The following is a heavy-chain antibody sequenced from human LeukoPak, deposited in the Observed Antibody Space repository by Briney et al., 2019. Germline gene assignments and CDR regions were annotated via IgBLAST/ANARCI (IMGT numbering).Heavy chain of an antibody. CDR2: ISSNGKTI. V-gene: IGHV3-48*03. D-gene: IGHD5-12*01. Sequence: GGSLRLSCSASGFAFSGREMAWVRQAPGKGMEWVSYISSNGKTILHADSVKGRITISRDNAKKSLYLQLGGLRVEDSAFYYCVRASYTGFDLHFDQWGQGTLVTVSS. CDR3: VRASYTGFDLHFDQ. CDR1: GFAFSGRE. J-gene: IGHJ4*02.